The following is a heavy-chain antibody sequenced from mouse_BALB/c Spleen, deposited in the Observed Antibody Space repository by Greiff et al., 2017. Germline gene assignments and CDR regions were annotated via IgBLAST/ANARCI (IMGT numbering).Heavy chain of an antibody. J-gene: IGHJ4*01. Sequence: EVKLVESGGGLVKPGGSLKLSCAASGFTFSSYDMSWVRQTPEKRLEWVAYISSGGGSTYYPDTVKGRFTISRDNAKNTLYLQMRSLKSEDTAMYYCARHRYYGTYAMDYWGQGTSVTVSS. V-gene: IGHV5-12-1*01. CDR1: GFTFSSYD. D-gene: IGHD1-1*01. CDR3: ARHRYYGTYAMDY. CDR2: ISSGGGST.